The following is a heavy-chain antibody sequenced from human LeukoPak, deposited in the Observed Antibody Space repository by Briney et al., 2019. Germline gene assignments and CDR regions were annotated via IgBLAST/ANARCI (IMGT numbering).Heavy chain of an antibody. V-gene: IGHV6-1*01. Sequence: SQTLSLTCAIPGDSVSSNSAAWNWIRQSPSRGLEWLGRTYYRSKWYNDYAVSVKSRITINPDTSKNQFSLQLNSVTPEDTAVYYCAREVTMVRGVIIIPYYYYGMDVWGKGTTVTVSS. CDR1: GDSVSSNSAA. D-gene: IGHD3-10*01. J-gene: IGHJ6*04. CDR2: TYYRSKWYN. CDR3: AREVTMVRGVIIIPYYYYGMDV.